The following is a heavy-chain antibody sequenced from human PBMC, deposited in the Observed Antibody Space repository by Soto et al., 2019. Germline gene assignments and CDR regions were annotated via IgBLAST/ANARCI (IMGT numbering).Heavy chain of an antibody. CDR1: GFTFSYYA. J-gene: IGHJ4*02. V-gene: IGHV3-23*01. CDR2: ISGSDGIT. Sequence: EMQLLESGGDLVQPGGSLRLSCAASGFTFSYYAMSWVRQAPGEGLEWVSVISGSDGITYYADSVRGRFSISRDNSKNTLYLQRDSLRAEDTAVYYCAKGGSSIVYSAARIDCWGQGTLVTVSS. D-gene: IGHD3-22*01. CDR3: AKGGSSIVYSAARIDC.